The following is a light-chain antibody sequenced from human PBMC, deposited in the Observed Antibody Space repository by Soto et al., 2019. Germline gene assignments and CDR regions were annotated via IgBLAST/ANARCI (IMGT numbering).Light chain of an antibody. CDR2: DAS. CDR3: QQYGNLPLT. V-gene: IGKV1-33*01. J-gene: IGKJ4*01. Sequence: DIQMTQSPSSLSASVGDRVTITCRASQSINSYLNWYQQKSGKAPKLLIYDASDLETGVPSRFSGSGSVTDFTFTINSLQPEDIATYYCQQYGNLPLTFGGGTKVDIK. CDR1: QSINSY.